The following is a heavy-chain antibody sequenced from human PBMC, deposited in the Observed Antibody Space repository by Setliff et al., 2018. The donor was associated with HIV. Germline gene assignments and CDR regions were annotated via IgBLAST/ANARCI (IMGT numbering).Heavy chain of an antibody. CDR2: VVPTIHEA. J-gene: IGHJ5*02. CDR3: ATSPRGTYYDILSGRPRGWFDP. CDR1: GVTFNYSF. Sequence: GASVKVSCKASGVTFNYSFITWVRQAPGQGLEWMGGVVPTIHEATYAQKFQGRVTITADESTSTAYMDLSSLTSDDTAVYYCATSPRGTYYDILSGRPRGWFDPWGQGTLVTVSS. V-gene: IGHV1-69*13. D-gene: IGHD3-9*01.